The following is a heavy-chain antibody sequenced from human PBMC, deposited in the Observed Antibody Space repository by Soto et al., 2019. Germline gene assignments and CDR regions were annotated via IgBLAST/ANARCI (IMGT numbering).Heavy chain of an antibody. Sequence: KTSETLSLTCTVTGDSISSRSYYWGWIRQPPGKGLEWMGIMYCSGGSYNNPSLRSRVSMSIDTSKHQFSVKLKTVPAADTDLYFCARQRTSVVTQAYFDHWGQGTLVTVYS. CDR3: ARQRTSVVTQAYFDH. J-gene: IGHJ4*02. D-gene: IGHD2-21*02. CDR1: GDSISSRSYY. CDR2: MYCSGGS. V-gene: IGHV4-39*01.